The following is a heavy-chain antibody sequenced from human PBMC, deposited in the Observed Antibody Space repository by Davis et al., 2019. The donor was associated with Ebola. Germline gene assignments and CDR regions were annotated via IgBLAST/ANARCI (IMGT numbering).Heavy chain of an antibody. J-gene: IGHJ4*02. V-gene: IGHV5-51*01. CDR1: GYSFTSYG. CDR3: ARLEGYYDSSGSYFDY. CDR2: IYHGDSDA. D-gene: IGHD3-22*01. Sequence: GESLKISCKGSGYSFTSYGIGWVRQVPGQSLVWIGTIYHGDSDARYSPSFQGQVTIAADKSISTAYLQSISLKASDTAMYYCARLEGYYDSSGSYFDYWGQGTLVTVST.